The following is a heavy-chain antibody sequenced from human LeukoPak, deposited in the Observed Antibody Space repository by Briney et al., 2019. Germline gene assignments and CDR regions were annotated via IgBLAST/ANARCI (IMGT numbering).Heavy chain of an antibody. Sequence: SVTVSFTASGGTFITYAISWVRQAPGQGLEWVGRIVPILGTANYAQNFQGRVTITADRSTTTAYMELSSLRAEDTAVYYCARVPQGSSWPYYFDYWGQGTLVTVSS. CDR1: GGTFITYA. J-gene: IGHJ4*02. CDR2: IVPILGTA. CDR3: ARVPQGSSWPYYFDY. V-gene: IGHV1-69*04. D-gene: IGHD6-13*01.